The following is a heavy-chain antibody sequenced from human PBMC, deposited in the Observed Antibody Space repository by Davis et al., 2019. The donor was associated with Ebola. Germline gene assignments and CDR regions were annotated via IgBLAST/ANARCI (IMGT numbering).Heavy chain of an antibody. J-gene: IGHJ5*02. CDR2: IYYSGST. D-gene: IGHD4-17*01. CDR3: AIRRKKIYGWFDP. V-gene: IGHV4-31*03. Sequence: MPSETLSLTCTVSGGSISSGGYYWSWIRQHPGKGLEWIGYIYYSGSTYYNPSLKSRVTISVDTSKNQFSLKLSSVTAADTAVYYCAIRRKKIYGWFDPWGQGTLVTVSS. CDR1: GGSISSGGYY.